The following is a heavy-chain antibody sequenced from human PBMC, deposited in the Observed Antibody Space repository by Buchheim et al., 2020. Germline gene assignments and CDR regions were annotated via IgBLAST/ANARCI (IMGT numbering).Heavy chain of an antibody. CDR1: GFTFSSYA. D-gene: IGHD6-6*01. CDR2: ISYDGSNT. J-gene: IGHJ4*02. CDR3: ARDERQLGIDY. Sequence: QVQLVESGGGVVQPGRSLRLSCAASGFTFSSYAMHWVRQAPGKGLEWVAVISYDGSNTYYADSVQGRFTISRDNSKNTLYLQMNSLRAGDTAVYYCARDERQLGIDYWGQGTL. V-gene: IGHV3-30*04.